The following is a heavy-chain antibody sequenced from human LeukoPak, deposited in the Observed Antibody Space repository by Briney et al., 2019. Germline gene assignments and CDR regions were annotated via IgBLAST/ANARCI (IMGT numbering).Heavy chain of an antibody. V-gene: IGHV1-2*02. CDR1: GYTFTGYY. D-gene: IGHD3-10*01. J-gene: IGHJ5*02. CDR3: ARATYYYGSGTYWFDP. CDR2: INPNSGGT. Sequence: GASVKVSCKASGYTFTGYYMHWVRQAPGQGLEWMRWINPNSGGTNYAQKFQGRVTMTRDTSISTAYMELSRLRSDDTAVYYCARATYYYGSGTYWFDPWGQGTLVTVSS.